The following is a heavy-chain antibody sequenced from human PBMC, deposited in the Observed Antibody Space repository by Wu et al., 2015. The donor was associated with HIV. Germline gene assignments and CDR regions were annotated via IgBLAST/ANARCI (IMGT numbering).Heavy chain of an antibody. Sequence: QVQLVQSGAEVKKPGASVKVSCKASGYTFTSYYMHWVRQAPGQGLEWMGIINPSGGSTSYAQKFQGRVTMTRDTSTSTVYMELSSLRSEDTAVYYCARGDYYGSAPLENWFDPWGQGTLVTVSS. CDR2: INPSGGST. J-gene: IGHJ5*02. CDR3: ARGDYYGSAPLENWFDP. D-gene: IGHD3-10*01. V-gene: IGHV1-46*01. CDR1: GYTFTSYY.